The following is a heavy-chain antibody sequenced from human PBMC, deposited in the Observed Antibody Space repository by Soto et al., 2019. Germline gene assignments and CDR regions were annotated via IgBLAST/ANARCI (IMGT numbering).Heavy chain of an antibody. CDR3: ASSKGAVVISPDFFDY. CDR1: GFTFDSYW. CDR2: VNSDVSIT. J-gene: IGHJ4*02. V-gene: IGHV3-74*01. D-gene: IGHD2-21*01. Sequence: EVRLEESGGGLVQPGGSLRLSCAASGFTFDSYWMYWVRQAPGKGLVWVSRVNSDVSITTYADSVKGRFTISRDNANNTLSLQMNSLRVEDTAVYYCASSKGAVVISPDFFDYWGQGALVTVSS.